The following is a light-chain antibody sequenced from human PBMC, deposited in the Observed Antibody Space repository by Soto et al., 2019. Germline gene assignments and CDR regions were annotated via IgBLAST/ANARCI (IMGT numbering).Light chain of an antibody. Sequence: AILLTQSPATLSPSIGDRATLTCRASQCLNTYLAWYQQKPGQTPRLLIYAASTLQTGFPSRFSGSGSGTDFALTISSLQSEDFAVYYCQQYTNSPRTFGHGTKVAIK. J-gene: IGKJ1*01. V-gene: IGKV1-8*01. CDR3: QQYTNSPRT. CDR2: AAS. CDR1: QCLNTY.